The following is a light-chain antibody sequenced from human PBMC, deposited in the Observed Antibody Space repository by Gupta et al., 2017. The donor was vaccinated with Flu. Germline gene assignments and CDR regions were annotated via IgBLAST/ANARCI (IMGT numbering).Light chain of an antibody. V-gene: IGKV3-20*01. J-gene: IGKJ1*01. Sequence: EIVLTQSPDTLSLSPGERATLSCRASRSVTSRYLAWYQQKPGQAPRVLIYYRSTRATGIPDRFSGSGSETDFTLTISRLEPEDFAVYYCQQDQTSPRTFGQGTKVEIK. CDR3: QQDQTSPRT. CDR1: RSVTSRY. CDR2: YRS.